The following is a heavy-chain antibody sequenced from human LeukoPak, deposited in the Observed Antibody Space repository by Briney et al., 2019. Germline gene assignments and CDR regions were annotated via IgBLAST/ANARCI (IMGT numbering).Heavy chain of an antibody. D-gene: IGHD6-13*01. CDR2: IWYDGSNK. J-gene: IGHJ4*02. CDR3: ARGYSSSWYAPYYLDY. Sequence: GGSLRLSCAASGFTFSSYGMHWVRQAPGKGLEWVAVIWYDGSNKYYADSVKGRFTISRDNSKNTLYLQMNSLRAEDTAVYYCARGYSSSWYAPYYLDYWGQGTLVTVSS. V-gene: IGHV3-33*01. CDR1: GFTFSSYG.